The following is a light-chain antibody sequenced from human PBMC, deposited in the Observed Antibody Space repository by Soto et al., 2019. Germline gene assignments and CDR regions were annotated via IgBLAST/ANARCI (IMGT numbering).Light chain of an antibody. CDR2: EVN. Sequence: QSVLTQPPSASGSPGQSVTISCTGTSSDVGGFKFVSWYQHHPGKAPRLLIYEVNKRPSGVPDRFSGSKSGNTASLTVSGLQGEDEADYYCAAWDDSLNMLFGGGTKLTVL. CDR3: AAWDDSLNML. J-gene: IGLJ2*01. CDR1: SSDVGGFKF. V-gene: IGLV2-8*01.